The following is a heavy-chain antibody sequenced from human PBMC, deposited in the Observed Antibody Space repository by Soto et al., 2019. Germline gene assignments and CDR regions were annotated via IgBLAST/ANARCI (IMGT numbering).Heavy chain of an antibody. CDR3: ARDQAAAVDYYYGMGV. V-gene: IGHV1-69*08. Sequence: QVQLVQSGAEVKKPGSSVKVSCKASGGTFSSYTISWVRQAPGQGLEWMGRIIPILGIANYAQKFQGRVTITADKSTSTAYMELSSLRSEDTAVYYCARDQAAAVDYYYGMGVWGQGTTVTVSS. D-gene: IGHD6-13*01. CDR1: GGTFSSYT. CDR2: IIPILGIA. J-gene: IGHJ6*02.